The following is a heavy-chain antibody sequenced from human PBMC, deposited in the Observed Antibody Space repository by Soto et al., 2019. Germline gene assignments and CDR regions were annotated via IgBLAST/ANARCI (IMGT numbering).Heavy chain of an antibody. Sequence: GGSLRLSCAASGFTFSSYAMSWVRQAPGKGLEWVSAISGSGGSTYYAYSVKGRFTISRDNSKNTLFLQMNSLRAEDKAVYYCAKDARVNIVVVPAAILDAFDIWGQGTMVTVSS. V-gene: IGHV3-23*01. CDR1: GFTFSSYA. CDR2: ISGSGGST. D-gene: IGHD2-2*01. CDR3: AKDARVNIVVVPAAILDAFDI. J-gene: IGHJ3*02.